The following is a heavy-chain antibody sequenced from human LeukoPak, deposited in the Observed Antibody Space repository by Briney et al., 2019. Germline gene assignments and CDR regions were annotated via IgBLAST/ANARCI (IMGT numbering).Heavy chain of an antibody. CDR1: GDSIRSHNY. CDR3: ARTSMHVYSGSYFDK. Sequence: SETLSLTCSVSGDSIRSHNYWSWVRQTADKGLEWIGRIYSTGSTNYNPSLKSRVTMLVDTSKNEFSLRLSSLTAADTGVYYYARTSMHVYSGSYFDKWGQGTLVAVSS. CDR2: IYSTGST. J-gene: IGHJ4*02. D-gene: IGHD1-26*01. V-gene: IGHV4-4*07.